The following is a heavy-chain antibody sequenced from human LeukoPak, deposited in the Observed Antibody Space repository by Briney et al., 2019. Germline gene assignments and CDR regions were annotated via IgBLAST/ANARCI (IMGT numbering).Heavy chain of an antibody. J-gene: IGHJ4*02. Sequence: GGSLRLSCAASGFTFSSYGMSWVRQAPGKGLEWVSAISGSGGSTYYADSVKGRFTISRDNSRNTLYLQMNSLRAEDTAVYYCAKAGYYYDSSGYYWFDYWGQGTLVTVSS. D-gene: IGHD3-22*01. CDR3: AKAGYYYDSSGYYWFDY. V-gene: IGHV3-23*01. CDR1: GFTFSSYG. CDR2: ISGSGGST.